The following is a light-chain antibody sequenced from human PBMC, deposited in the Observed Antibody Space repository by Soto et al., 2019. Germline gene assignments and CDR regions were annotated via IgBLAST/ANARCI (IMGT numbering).Light chain of an antibody. CDR2: EVR. Sequence: QSALTQPASVSGSPGQSITISCTGTSSDIGAYNYVSWYQQHPGKVPKLMIYEVRNRPSGVSDRFSGSKSGNTASLTISGLQAEDETDYYCSSFTTSSTFVYGTGTKLTVL. V-gene: IGLV2-14*01. CDR3: SSFTTSSTFV. J-gene: IGLJ1*01. CDR1: SSDIGAYNY.